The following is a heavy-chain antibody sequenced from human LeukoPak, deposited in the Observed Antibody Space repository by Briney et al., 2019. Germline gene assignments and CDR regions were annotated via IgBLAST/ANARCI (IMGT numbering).Heavy chain of an antibody. D-gene: IGHD3-10*01. Sequence: PSETLSLTCAVYGGSFSGYYWSWIRQPPGKGLEWIGEINPSGSTNYNPSLKSRVTISVDTSKNQFSLKLSSVTAADTAVYYCARPLWFGSSEGDYYYMDVWGKGTTVTVSS. CDR2: INPSGST. CDR1: GGSFSGYY. J-gene: IGHJ6*03. CDR3: ARPLWFGSSEGDYYYMDV. V-gene: IGHV4-34*01.